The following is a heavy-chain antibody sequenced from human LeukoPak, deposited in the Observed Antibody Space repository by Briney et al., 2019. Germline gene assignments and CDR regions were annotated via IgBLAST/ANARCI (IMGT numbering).Heavy chain of an antibody. J-gene: IGHJ3*02. CDR3: VKELKNAFDI. CDR2: IRFNGTTK. CDR1: GFTFASYA. V-gene: IGHV3-30*02. Sequence: PGGSLRLSCAASGFTFASYAMSWVRQAPGKGLEWATFIRFNGTTKSYADSVKGRFTISRDNSKNSLYLQMNSLTTEDTAVYYCVKELKNAFDIWGQGTLVTVSS.